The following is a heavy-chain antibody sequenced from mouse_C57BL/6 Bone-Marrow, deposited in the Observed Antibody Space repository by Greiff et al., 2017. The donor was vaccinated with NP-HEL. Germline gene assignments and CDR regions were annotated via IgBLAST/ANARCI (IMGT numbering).Heavy chain of an antibody. D-gene: IGHD1-1*01. CDR1: GYTFTSYW. J-gene: IGHJ2*01. Sequence: VQLQQPGAELVKPGASVKLSCKASGYTFTSYWMHWVKQRPGQGLEWIGMIHPNSGSTNYNEKFKSKATLTVDKSSSTAYMQLSSLTSEDSAVYYCARNYYYGSSSSYYFDYWGQGTTLTVSS. CDR2: IHPNSGST. V-gene: IGHV1-64*01. CDR3: ARNYYYGSSSSYYFDY.